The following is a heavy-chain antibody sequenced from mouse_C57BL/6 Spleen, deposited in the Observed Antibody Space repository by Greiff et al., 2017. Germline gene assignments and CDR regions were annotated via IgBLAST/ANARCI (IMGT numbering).Heavy chain of an antibody. V-gene: IGHV5-17*01. CDR3: ARRGYYFDY. CDR2: ISSGSSTI. Sequence: EVQLVESGGGLVEPGGSLTPSCAASGFTFSDYGMHWVRQAPEKGLEWVAYISSGSSTIYYADTGKGRFTSSRDNAKITLFLQMTRLRSEDTAMYYCARRGYYFDYWGQGTTLTVSS. CDR1: GFTFSDYG. J-gene: IGHJ2*01.